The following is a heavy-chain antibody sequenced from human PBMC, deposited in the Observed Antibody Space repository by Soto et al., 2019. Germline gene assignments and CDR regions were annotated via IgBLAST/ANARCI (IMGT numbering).Heavy chain of an antibody. CDR1: GYTFTSYG. J-gene: IGHJ6*02. CDR2: ISAYNGNT. V-gene: IGHV1-18*01. Sequence: QVQLVQSGAEVKKPGASVKVSCKASGYTFTSYGISWVRQAPGQGLEWMGWISAYNGNTNYAQKLQGRVTMTTDTHSSTAYMELRSLRSDDTAVYYCAGISGSYAHYGMDVWGQGTTVTVSS. CDR3: AGISGSYAHYGMDV. D-gene: IGHD1-26*01.